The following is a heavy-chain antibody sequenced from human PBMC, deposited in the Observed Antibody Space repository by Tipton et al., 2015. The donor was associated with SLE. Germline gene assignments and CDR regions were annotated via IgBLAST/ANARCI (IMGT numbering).Heavy chain of an antibody. J-gene: IGHJ4*02. CDR2: ISAYNGNT. V-gene: IGHV1-18*01. Sequence: QLVQSGAEVKKPGTSVKVTCKVSGYKFTSYGIRWVRQAPGQGLEWMGWISAYNGNTHYAQKVQGRVTMNTDTSTSTAYMELRSLRSDDTAVYYCARDPLSGPLNYWGQGTLVTVSS. CDR3: ARDPLSGPLNY. CDR1: GYKFTSYG. D-gene: IGHD5-12*01.